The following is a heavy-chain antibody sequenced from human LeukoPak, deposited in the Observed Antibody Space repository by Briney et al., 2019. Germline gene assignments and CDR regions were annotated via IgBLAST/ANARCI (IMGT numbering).Heavy chain of an antibody. CDR3: VGTAARNYYYGMDV. Sequence: SDTLSLTCTVSGGSISSYYWSWIRHPAGKGLEWIGRIYTSGSTNYNPSLKSRVTMSVDTSKNQFSLKLSSVTAADTAVYYCVGTAARNYYYGMDVWGQGTTVTVSS. V-gene: IGHV4-4*07. CDR1: GGSISSYY. J-gene: IGHJ6*02. CDR2: IYTSGST. D-gene: IGHD2-2*01.